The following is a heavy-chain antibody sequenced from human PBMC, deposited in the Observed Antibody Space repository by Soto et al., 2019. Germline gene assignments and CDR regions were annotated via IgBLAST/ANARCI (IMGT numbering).Heavy chain of an antibody. V-gene: IGHV3-23*01. CDR2: ISGSGGST. Sequence: EVQLLESGGGLVQPGGALRLSCAASGFTFSSYAMSWVRQAPGKGLEWVSAISGSGGSTYYADSVKGRFTISRDSYKNTLYQQMDSLGDGDTAVYYCAKDPMYYDFWSGPSGWFGPWGQGTLVTVSS. CDR3: AKDPMYYDFWSGPSGWFGP. J-gene: IGHJ5*02. CDR1: GFTFSSYA. D-gene: IGHD3-3*01.